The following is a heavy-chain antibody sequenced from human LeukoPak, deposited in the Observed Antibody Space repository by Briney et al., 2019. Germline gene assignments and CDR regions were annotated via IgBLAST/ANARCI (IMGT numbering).Heavy chain of an antibody. CDR1: GGSVSSGSYY. Sequence: PETLSLTCTVSGGSVSSGSYYWSWIRQPPGKGLEWIGYIYYSGSTDYNPSLKSRVTISVDTPKNQFSLKLSSVTAADTAVYYCARSDRVPAAIVGYYGMDVWGKGTTVTVSS. D-gene: IGHD2-2*02. CDR2: IYYSGST. J-gene: IGHJ6*04. V-gene: IGHV4-61*01. CDR3: ARSDRVPAAIVGYYGMDV.